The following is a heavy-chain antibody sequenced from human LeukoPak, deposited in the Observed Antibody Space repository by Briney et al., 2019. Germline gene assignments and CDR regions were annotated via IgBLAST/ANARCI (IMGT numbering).Heavy chain of an antibody. CDR1: GFTVSSNY. J-gene: IGHJ4*02. D-gene: IGHD6-13*01. V-gene: IGHV3-53*01. CDR3: ARAGPAAGIDY. Sequence: PGGSLRLSCAASGFTVSSNYMSWVRQAPGKGLEWVSVIYSGGSTYYAGSVKGRFTISRDNSKNTLYLQMNSLRAEDTAVYYCARAGPAAGIDYWGQGTLVTVSS. CDR2: IYSGGST.